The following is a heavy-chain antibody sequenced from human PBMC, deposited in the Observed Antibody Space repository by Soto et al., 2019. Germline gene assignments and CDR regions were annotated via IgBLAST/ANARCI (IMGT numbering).Heavy chain of an antibody. J-gene: IGHJ4*02. Sequence: EVQLVASGGGLIQPGGSLRLSCAASGFAVNSDYMSWVRQAPGKELEWVSVLYGGGTTHYSDSVKGRFTISRDNSKNTVFLQMNSLRAEDTAVDYCVRPSSYWGQGTRVIVSS. CDR1: GFAVNSDY. D-gene: IGHD6-13*01. CDR2: LYGGGTT. V-gene: IGHV3-53*01. CDR3: VRPSSY.